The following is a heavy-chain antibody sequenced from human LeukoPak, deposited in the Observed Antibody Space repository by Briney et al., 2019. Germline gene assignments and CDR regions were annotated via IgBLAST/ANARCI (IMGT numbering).Heavy chain of an antibody. D-gene: IGHD5-12*01. Sequence: SETLSLTCTVSGGSISSYYWSWIRQPPGKGLEWIGYIYYSGSTNYNPSLKSRVTISVDTSKNQFSLKLSSVTAADTAVYYCARGDSGYDNGAFDIWGQGTMVTVSS. CDR1: GGSISSYY. CDR3: ARGDSGYDNGAFDI. J-gene: IGHJ3*02. V-gene: IGHV4-59*01. CDR2: IYYSGST.